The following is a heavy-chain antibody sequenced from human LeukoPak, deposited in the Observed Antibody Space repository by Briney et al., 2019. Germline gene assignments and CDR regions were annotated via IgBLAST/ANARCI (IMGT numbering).Heavy chain of an antibody. J-gene: IGHJ6*03. CDR1: GGSISSTGYY. CDR2: IYYSETT. Sequence: SETLSLTCTVSGGSISSTGYYWDWLRQPPGKGLEWLGSIYYSETTYYNSSLKSRVTISLNTSKNQFSLRLNSVTAADTAVYYCARQVSDYYYYYIDVWGKGATVTVSS. V-gene: IGHV4-39*01. CDR3: ARQVSDYYYYYIDV. D-gene: IGHD5/OR15-5a*01.